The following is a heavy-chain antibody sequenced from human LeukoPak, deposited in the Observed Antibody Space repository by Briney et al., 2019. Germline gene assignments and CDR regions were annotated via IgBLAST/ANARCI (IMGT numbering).Heavy chain of an antibody. V-gene: IGHV4-34*01. J-gene: IGHJ4*02. CDR3: ARSRWLRSGFFDY. Sequence: SETLSLTCAVYGGSFSGYHWSWIRQPPGKGLEWIGEINHSGSTNYNPSLKSRVTISVDTSKNQFSLKLSSVTAADTAVYYCARSRWLRSGFFDYWGQGTLVTVSS. D-gene: IGHD1-26*01. CDR1: GGSFSGYH. CDR2: INHSGST.